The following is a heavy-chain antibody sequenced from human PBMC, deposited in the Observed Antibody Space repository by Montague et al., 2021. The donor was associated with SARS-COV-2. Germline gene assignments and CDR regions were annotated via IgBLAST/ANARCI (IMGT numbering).Heavy chain of an antibody. V-gene: IGHV2-5*02. Sequence: PALVKPTQTLTLTCTFSGFSLSTSGVGVGWIRQPPGKALEWLALIYWDDDKRYSPSLRSRLTITKDTSKSQVVLTMTNMDPVDTATYYCAHRRGLLLSDAFDIWGQGTTVTVSS. CDR2: IYWDDDK. D-gene: IGHD1-26*01. CDR3: AHRRGLLLSDAFDI. J-gene: IGHJ3*02. CDR1: GFSLSTSGVG.